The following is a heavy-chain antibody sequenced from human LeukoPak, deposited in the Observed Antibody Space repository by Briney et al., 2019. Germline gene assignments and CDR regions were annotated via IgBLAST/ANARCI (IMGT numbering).Heavy chain of an antibody. V-gene: IGHV1-18*01. CDR2: ITAYNGYT. Sequence: ASVKVSCKASGYTFTSYGITWMRQAPGQGLEWMGWITAYNGYTNYAQKFQGRVTMTTDTSTSTAYMELRSLRSDDTAVYYCARGANLNYYDSSGYKHPSHVGYWGQGTLVAVSS. CDR1: GYTFTSYG. D-gene: IGHD3-22*01. CDR3: ARGANLNYYDSSGYKHPSHVGY. J-gene: IGHJ4*02.